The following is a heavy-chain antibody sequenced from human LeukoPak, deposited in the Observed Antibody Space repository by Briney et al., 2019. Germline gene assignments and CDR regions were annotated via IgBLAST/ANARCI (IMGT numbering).Heavy chain of an antibody. CDR2: ISYDGSNK. J-gene: IGHJ4*02. D-gene: IGHD4-17*01. CDR3: ARGRERLRGPGPIDY. CDR1: GFNYSSYT. V-gene: IGHV3-30*03. Sequence: PGGSPRLSCAASGFNYSSYTMNWVRQAPGMGLEWVAVISYDGSNKYYADSVKGRFTISRDNSKNTLYLQMNSLRAEDTAIYYCARGRERLRGPGPIDYWGQGTLVTVFS.